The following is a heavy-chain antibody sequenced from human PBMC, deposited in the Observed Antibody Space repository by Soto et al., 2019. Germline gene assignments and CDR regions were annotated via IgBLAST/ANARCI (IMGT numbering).Heavy chain of an antibody. CDR1: GFTFSSYA. Sequence: EVQLLESGGGLVQPGGSLRLSCAASGFTFSSYAMSWVRQAPGTGLEWVSAISGSGGSTYYADSVKGRFTISRDNSKNTVYLQMNSLRAEDTAVYYCAKESAIGPYYYYGMDVWGQGTTVTVSS. CDR2: ISGSGGST. V-gene: IGHV3-23*01. CDR3: AKESAIGPYYYYGMDV. J-gene: IGHJ6*02. D-gene: IGHD2-2*02.